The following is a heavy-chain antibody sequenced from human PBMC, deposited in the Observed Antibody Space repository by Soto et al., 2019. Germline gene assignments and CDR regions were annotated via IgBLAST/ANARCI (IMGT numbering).Heavy chain of an antibody. Sequence: PSETLSLTCTVSGGSISSSSYYLGWIRPPPGKGLEWIGGIYYSGSTYYKPALKSPVTISVETAKNQFSLKLSSVTAPDTGVYYCARQGDSSSWYYFDYWGQGTLVTVSS. J-gene: IGHJ4*02. V-gene: IGHV4-39*01. CDR2: IYYSGST. D-gene: IGHD6-13*01. CDR1: GGSISSSSYY. CDR3: ARQGDSSSWYYFDY.